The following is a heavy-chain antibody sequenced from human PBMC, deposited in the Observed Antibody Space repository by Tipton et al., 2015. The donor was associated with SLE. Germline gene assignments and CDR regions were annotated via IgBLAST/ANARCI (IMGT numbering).Heavy chain of an antibody. D-gene: IGHD3-22*01. V-gene: IGHV4-39*07. CDR3: ASDTSGYYYFDY. CDR1: GGSIRSSSYY. Sequence: TLSLTCTVSGGSIRSSSYYWGWIRQSPGKGLEWIGSLYYSGSTYYNPSLKSRVTISVDTSKNQFSLNLSSVTAADTAFYYCASDTSGYYYFDYWDRGTLVTVSS. CDR2: LYYSGST. J-gene: IGHJ4*02.